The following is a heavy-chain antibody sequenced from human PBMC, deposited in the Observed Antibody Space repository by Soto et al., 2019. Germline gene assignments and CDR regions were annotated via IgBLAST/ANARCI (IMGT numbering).Heavy chain of an antibody. Sequence: ALVKLAWKGFGYTFTAYDSGRRRQTTRQRLEWMGWMNPNNGNTDYAQKFQGRVTMTRDTSIITAYMELSSLRSEDTAVYYCAITYYYDGLGLDGFDIWGQGTMVTV. CDR3: AITYYYDGLGLDGFDI. D-gene: IGHD3-22*01. V-gene: IGHV1-8*01. CDR2: MNPNNGNT. CDR1: GYTFTAYD. J-gene: IGHJ3*02.